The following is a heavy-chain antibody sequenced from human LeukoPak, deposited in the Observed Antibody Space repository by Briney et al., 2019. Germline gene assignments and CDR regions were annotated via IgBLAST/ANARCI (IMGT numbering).Heavy chain of an antibody. D-gene: IGHD2-2*01. CDR3: ARQVGFPGYMDA. V-gene: IGHV5-51*01. CDR2: IYPGDSDI. J-gene: IGHJ6*03. Sequence: GESLKISCKGSGYSFTTYWIGWVRQMPGKGLEWMGIIYPGDSDIKYSPSFQGQVTISADKSISTAYLQWSSMKASDTAIYYCARQVGFPGYMDAWGKGITVTVS. CDR1: GYSFTTYW.